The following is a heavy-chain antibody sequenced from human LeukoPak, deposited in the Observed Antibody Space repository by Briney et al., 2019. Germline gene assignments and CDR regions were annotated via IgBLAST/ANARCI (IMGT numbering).Heavy chain of an antibody. V-gene: IGHV4-34*01. J-gene: IGHJ6*02. CDR3: ARGRYCSGGSCPYYYGMDV. Sequence: SETLSVTCAVYGGSFSGYYWSWIRQPPGKGLEWIGEINHSGSTNYNPSLKSRVTISVDTSKNQFSLKLSSVTAADTAVYYCARGRYCSGGSCPYYYGMDVWGQGTTVTVSS. CDR1: GGSFSGYY. D-gene: IGHD2-15*01. CDR2: INHSGST.